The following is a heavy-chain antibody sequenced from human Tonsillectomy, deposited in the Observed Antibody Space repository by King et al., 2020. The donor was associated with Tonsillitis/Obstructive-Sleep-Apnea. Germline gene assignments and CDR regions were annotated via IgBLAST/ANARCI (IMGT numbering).Heavy chain of an antibody. Sequence: VQLVESGGGLVQPGRSLRLSCAASGFIFDDYAIHWVRQAPGKGLEWVSGISWNSGNIGYADSVKGRFTISRDNAKNSLYLQMNSLRAEDTAVYYCAKDLDQRYDYFCSMDGWGKGTTVTVSS. CDR2: ISWNSGNI. D-gene: IGHD2-2*01. CDR3: AKDLDQRYDYFCSMDG. J-gene: IGHJ6*03. CDR1: GFIFDDYA. V-gene: IGHV3-9*01.